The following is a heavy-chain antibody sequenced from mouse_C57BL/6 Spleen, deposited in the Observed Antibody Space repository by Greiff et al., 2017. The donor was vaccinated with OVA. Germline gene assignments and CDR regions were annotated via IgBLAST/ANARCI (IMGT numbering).Heavy chain of an antibody. CDR1: GYSITSGYY. V-gene: IGHV3-6*01. D-gene: IGHD3-2*02. Sequence: EVKLMESGPGLVKPSQSLSLTCSVTGYSITSGYYWNWIRQFPGNKLEWMGYISYDGSNNYNPSLKNRISITRDTSKNQFFLKLNSVTTEDTATYYCAREDSGHYFDYWGQGTTLTVSS. CDR2: ISYDGSN. CDR3: AREDSGHYFDY. J-gene: IGHJ2*01.